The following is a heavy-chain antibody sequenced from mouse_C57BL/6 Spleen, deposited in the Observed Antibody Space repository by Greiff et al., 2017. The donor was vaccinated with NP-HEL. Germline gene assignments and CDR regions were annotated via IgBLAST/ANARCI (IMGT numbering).Heavy chain of an antibody. CDR2: IYPRSGNT. D-gene: IGHD1-1*01. J-gene: IGHJ4*01. CDR1: GYTFTSYG. V-gene: IGHV1-81*01. CDR3: ARKEDITTVVASYYYAMDY. Sequence: QVQLQQSGAELARPGASVKLSCKASGYTFTSYGISWVKQRTGQGLEWIGEIYPRSGNTYYNEKFKGKATLTADKSSSTAYMELRSLTSEDSAVYFCARKEDITTVVASYYYAMDYWGQGTSVTVSS.